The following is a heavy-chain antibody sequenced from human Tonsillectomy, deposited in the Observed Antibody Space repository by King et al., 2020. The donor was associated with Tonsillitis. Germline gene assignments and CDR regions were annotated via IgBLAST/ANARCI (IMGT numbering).Heavy chain of an antibody. D-gene: IGHD3-10*01. CDR3: AKGVRAVTHNVFGY. Sequence: VQLVESGGGVVQPGRSLRLSCAASGFTVCKYGMHGVRQAPGKGLEGVAIISYDGSNKFYADSVKGRFTISRDNSENTLYLQMNSLRPEDMAVYYCAKGVRAVTHNVFGYWGQGTLVTVSS. V-gene: IGHV3-30*18. CDR1: GFTVCKYG. J-gene: IGHJ4*02. CDR2: ISYDGSNK.